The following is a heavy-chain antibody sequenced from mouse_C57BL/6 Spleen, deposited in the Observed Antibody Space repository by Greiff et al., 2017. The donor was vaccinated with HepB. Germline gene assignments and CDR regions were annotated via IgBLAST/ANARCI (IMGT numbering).Heavy chain of an antibody. CDR3: ARWDGYTPAWFAY. CDR2: IYPGDGDT. V-gene: IGHV1-80*01. J-gene: IGHJ3*01. CDR1: GYAFSSYW. Sequence: QVQLQQSGAELVKPGASVKISCKASGYAFSSYWMNWVKQRPGKGLEWIGQIYPGDGDTNYNGKFKGKATLTADKSSSTAYMQLSSLTSEDSAVYFCARWDGYTPAWFAYWGQGTLVTVSA. D-gene: IGHD2-3*01.